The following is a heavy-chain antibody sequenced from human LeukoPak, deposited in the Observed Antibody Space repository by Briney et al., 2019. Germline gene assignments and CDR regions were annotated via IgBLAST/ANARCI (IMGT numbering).Heavy chain of an antibody. J-gene: IGHJ4*02. Sequence: SETLSLTCTVSGGSISSGPYYWGWLRQPPGTGLEWLGNIYYGENTYYNPSLKSRVTISINTSKNQFYLKLSSLTAADTAVYYCARRDDSSGYHKIFDYWGPGTLVTVSS. D-gene: IGHD3-22*01. V-gene: IGHV4-39*01. CDR1: GGSISSGPYY. CDR3: ARRDDSSGYHKIFDY. CDR2: IYYGENT.